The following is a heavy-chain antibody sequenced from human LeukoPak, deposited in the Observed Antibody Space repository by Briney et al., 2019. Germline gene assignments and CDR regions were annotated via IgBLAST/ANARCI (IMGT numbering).Heavy chain of an antibody. Sequence: SETLSLTCTVSGGSISSGSYYWRWIRQPAGKELEWIGRIYTSGSTNYNPSLKSRVTISVDTSKNQFSLKLSSVTAADTAVYYCAGEIIVDYWGQGTLVTVSS. V-gene: IGHV4-61*02. CDR3: AGEIIVDY. CDR1: GGSISSGSYY. CDR2: IYTSGST. J-gene: IGHJ4*02.